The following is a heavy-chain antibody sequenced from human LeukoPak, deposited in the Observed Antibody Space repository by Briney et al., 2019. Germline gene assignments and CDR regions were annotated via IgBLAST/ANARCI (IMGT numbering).Heavy chain of an antibody. CDR3: ARGPPYYGSGKAFDY. D-gene: IGHD3-10*01. CDR1: GYTFTSYG. CDR2: ISAYNGNT. J-gene: IGHJ4*02. Sequence: GASVKVSCKASGYTFTSYGISWVRQAPGQGLEWMGWISAYNGNTNYAQKLQGRVTMTTDTSTSTAYMELRSLRSDDTAVYYCARGPPYYGSGKAFDYWGQGTLVTVSS. V-gene: IGHV1-18*01.